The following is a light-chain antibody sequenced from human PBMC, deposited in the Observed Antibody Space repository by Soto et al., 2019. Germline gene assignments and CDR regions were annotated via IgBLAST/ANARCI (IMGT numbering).Light chain of an antibody. J-gene: IGKJ1*01. Sequence: IVLTQSPGTLTLSPGERATLSCKVSHRVSSNYITWYQQKPGQAPRRLIFGASSRATGIPDRFSGSGSGTDFTLTISRLEPEDFAVYYCQQYGSSPSTFGQGTKVDIK. CDR3: QQYGSSPST. V-gene: IGKV3-20*01. CDR1: HRVSSNY. CDR2: GAS.